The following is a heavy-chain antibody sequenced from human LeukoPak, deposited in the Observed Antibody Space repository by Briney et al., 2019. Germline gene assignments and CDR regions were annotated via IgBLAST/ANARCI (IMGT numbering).Heavy chain of an antibody. D-gene: IGHD4-23*01. J-gene: IGHJ6*03. Sequence: PSETLSLTCTVSGGSISSSSYYWGWIRQPPGKGLEWIGSIYYSGSTYYNPSLKSRVTISVDTSKNQFSLKLSSVTAADTAVYYCARGAGYGGNSGHYYYYMDVWGKGATVTVSS. CDR1: GGSISSSSYY. CDR2: IYYSGST. CDR3: ARGAGYGGNSGHYYYYMDV. V-gene: IGHV4-39*07.